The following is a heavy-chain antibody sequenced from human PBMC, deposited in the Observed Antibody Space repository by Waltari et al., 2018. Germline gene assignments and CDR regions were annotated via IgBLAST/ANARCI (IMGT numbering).Heavy chain of an antibody. Sequence: QLQLQESGPRLVRPSETLSLTCTVSGGSISSTTYYWAWIRQTPGKGLEWIGYIHYSGNTYDNPSLRSRVTIPVDTSKNQFSLNLRSVTAADTAVYYCARRVVTTGGVDYWGQGTLVTVSS. J-gene: IGHJ4*02. CDR3: ARRVVTTGGVDY. V-gene: IGHV4-39*07. D-gene: IGHD2-21*02. CDR1: GGSISSTTYY. CDR2: IHYSGNT.